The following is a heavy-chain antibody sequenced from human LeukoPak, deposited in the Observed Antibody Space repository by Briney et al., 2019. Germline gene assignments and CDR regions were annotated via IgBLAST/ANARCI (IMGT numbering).Heavy chain of an antibody. V-gene: IGHV1-69*13. CDR3: AREDCSSTSCHHYNWFDP. D-gene: IGHD2-2*01. Sequence: ASVKVSCKASGGTFSSYAISWVRQAPEQGLEWMGGIIPIFGTANYAQKFQGGVTITADESTSTAYMELSSLRSEDTAVYYCAREDCSSTSCHHYNWFDPWGQGTLVTVSS. CDR1: GGTFSSYA. J-gene: IGHJ5*02. CDR2: IIPIFGTA.